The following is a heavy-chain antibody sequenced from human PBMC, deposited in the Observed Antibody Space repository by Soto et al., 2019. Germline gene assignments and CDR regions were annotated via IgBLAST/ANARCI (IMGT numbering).Heavy chain of an antibody. CDR3: TRENIENSDGLYDAFEI. V-gene: IGHV1-2*02. CDR1: GYTFSAYY. D-gene: IGHD2-15*01. CDR2: MNPKSGGT. Sequence: ASVKVSCEASGYTFSAYYTHWVRQAPGQGLEWVGWMNPKSGGTYFAKKFQGRVTLTRDMSISTAYMEVNRPRCDVTPVYYCTRENIENSDGLYDAFEIWGQGTTETVSS. J-gene: IGHJ3*02.